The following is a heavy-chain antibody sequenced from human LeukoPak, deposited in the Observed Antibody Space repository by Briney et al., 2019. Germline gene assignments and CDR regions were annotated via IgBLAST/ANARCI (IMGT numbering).Heavy chain of an antibody. CDR3: ARDRVGELSLDY. CDR2: INPNSGGT. V-gene: IGHV1-2*02. Sequence: ASVKVSCKASGYTFTGYYMHWMRQAPGQGLEWMGWINPNSGGTNYAQKFQGRVPMTRDTSISTASMELSRLRSDDTAVYYCARDRVGELSLDYWGQGTLVTVSS. D-gene: IGHD3-10*01. CDR1: GYTFTGYY. J-gene: IGHJ4*02.